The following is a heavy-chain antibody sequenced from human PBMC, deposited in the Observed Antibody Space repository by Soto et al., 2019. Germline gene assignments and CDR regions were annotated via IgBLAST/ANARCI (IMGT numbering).Heavy chain of an antibody. D-gene: IGHD5-12*01. J-gene: IGHJ6*02. CDR3: ARQVATISYYYYGLDI. Sequence: PSETLSLTCTVSGGSITNNSFSWGWIRQPPGKGLEWIGTIYHTGGTHYNPSLKSRLTMSVDTSNDQFSLTLSSLTAADSAVYYCARQVATISYYYYGLDIWGQGTTVTVYS. V-gene: IGHV4-39*01. CDR1: GGSITNNSFS. CDR2: IYHTGGT.